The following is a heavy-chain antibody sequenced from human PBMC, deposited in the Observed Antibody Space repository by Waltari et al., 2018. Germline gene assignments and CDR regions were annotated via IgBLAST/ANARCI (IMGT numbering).Heavy chain of an antibody. CDR1: GYTFMDYF. CDR2: IDPEDGET. Sequence: EVELVQSGAEVKKPGATVKISCKASGYTFMDYFMHWVQQAPGKGLEWMGSIDPEDGETVDSEKFQGRVTITADTSTDTAYMELSSLTSGDTAVYYCAPLPGGSGQTFDYWGQGTLVTVSS. V-gene: IGHV1-69-2*01. CDR3: APLPGGSGQTFDY. D-gene: IGHD3-10*01. J-gene: IGHJ4*02.